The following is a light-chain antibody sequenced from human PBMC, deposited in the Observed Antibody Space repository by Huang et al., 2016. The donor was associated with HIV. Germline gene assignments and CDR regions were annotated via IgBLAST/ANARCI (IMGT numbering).Light chain of an antibody. CDR2: AAS. V-gene: IGKV3-15*01. CDR1: QSVSSN. J-gene: IGKJ1*01. CDR3: QQYNNWPRT. Sequence: EIVMTQSPATLSVSPGERATLSCRASQSVSSNLAWYQQKPVQAPRLLIYAASTRATGIPARLSGSGSGTEFTLTISSLQSEDFAVYYCQQYNNWPRTFGQGTKVEIK.